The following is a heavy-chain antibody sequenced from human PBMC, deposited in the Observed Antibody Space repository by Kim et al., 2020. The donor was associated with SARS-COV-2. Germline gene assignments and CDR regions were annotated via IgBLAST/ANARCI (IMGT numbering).Heavy chain of an antibody. D-gene: IGHD5-18*01. Sequence: NSARKFQGRVTITADESTSTAYMELSSLRSEDTAVYYCASGLFSYGYFDYWGQGTLVTVSS. V-gene: IGHV1-69*01. CDR3: ASGLFSYGYFDY. J-gene: IGHJ4*02.